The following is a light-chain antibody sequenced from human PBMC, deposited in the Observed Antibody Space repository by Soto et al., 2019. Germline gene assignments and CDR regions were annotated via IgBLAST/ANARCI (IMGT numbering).Light chain of an antibody. Sequence: QSALTQPASVSGSPGQSITISCTGTSSDVGGYNSVSWYQHHPGKAPKLMIYNVSNRPSGVSSRFSGSKSGNTASLTISGLQAEDEADYYCSSYTTSSTYVFATWTKLTVL. V-gene: IGLV2-14*03. CDR3: SSYTTSSTYV. CDR2: NVS. CDR1: SSDVGGYNS. J-gene: IGLJ1*01.